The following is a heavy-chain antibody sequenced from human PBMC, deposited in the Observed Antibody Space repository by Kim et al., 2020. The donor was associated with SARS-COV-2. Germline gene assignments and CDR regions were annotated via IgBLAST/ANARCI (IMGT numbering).Heavy chain of an antibody. CDR1: GFTFGDYP. V-gene: IGHV3-48*04. CDR2: ISSGGTV. J-gene: IGHJ4*02. Sequence: GGSLRLSCVASGFTFGDYPMNWVRQAPGKGLEWLSSISSGGTVYYVDSVKGRFTISRDNAKSSLYLQMTSLRVEDTAVYYCAGGRGYWGQGTLVTVSS. D-gene: IGHD3-10*01. CDR3: AGGRGY.